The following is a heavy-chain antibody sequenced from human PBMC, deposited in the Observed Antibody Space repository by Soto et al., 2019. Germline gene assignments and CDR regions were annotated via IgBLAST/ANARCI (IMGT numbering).Heavy chain of an antibody. CDR3: ARDLDEAAGAYDY. J-gene: IGHJ4*02. CDR2: IWYDGSNK. V-gene: IGHV3-33*01. D-gene: IGHD3-3*01. Sequence: GVSLRLSCAASGFTFSSYGMHWVRQAPGKGLEWVAVIWYDGSNKYYADSVKGRFTISRDNSKNTLYLQLNSLRAEDTAVYYCARDLDEAAGAYDYWGQGTLVTVSS. CDR1: GFTFSSYG.